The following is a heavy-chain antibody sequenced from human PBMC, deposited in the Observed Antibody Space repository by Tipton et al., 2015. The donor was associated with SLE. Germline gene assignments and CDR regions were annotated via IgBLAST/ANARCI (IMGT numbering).Heavy chain of an antibody. CDR2: INHSGST. CDR1: GGSFSGNY. CDR3: ARRGAYSSSWYVAYYYYMDV. V-gene: IGHV4-34*01. D-gene: IGHD6-13*01. J-gene: IGHJ6*03. Sequence: LRLSCAVYGGSFSGNYWGWIRQPPGKGLGWVGEINHSGSTNYNPSLKSRVTISVDTSKNQFSLKLTSVTAADTAMYYCARRGAYSSSWYVAYYYYMDVWGKGTAVTVSS.